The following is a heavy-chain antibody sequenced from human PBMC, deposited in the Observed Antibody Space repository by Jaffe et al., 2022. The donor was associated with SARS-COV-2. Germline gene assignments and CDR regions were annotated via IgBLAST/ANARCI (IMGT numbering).Heavy chain of an antibody. CDR3: ARDPRPNYSSGWAYFYYGVDV. CDR1: GFIFGNYE. CDR2: ITSSGDTV. J-gene: IGHJ6*02. V-gene: IGHV3-48*03. D-gene: IGHD6-19*01. Sequence: MQLVESGGGIVQPGGSLRLSCVVSGFIFGNYEMNWVRQAPGKGLEWVSHITSSGDTVYYSDSVKGRFTISRDNAKNSLYLQMNSLRAEDTAVYYCARDPRPNYSSGWAYFYYGVDVWGQGTTVIVSS.